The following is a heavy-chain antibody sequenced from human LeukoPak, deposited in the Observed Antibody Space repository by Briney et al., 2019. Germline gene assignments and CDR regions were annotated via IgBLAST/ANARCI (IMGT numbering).Heavy chain of an antibody. CDR1: GFTFSNYG. V-gene: IGHV3-21*01. CDR3: ARDQNILTGYPGY. Sequence: GGSLRVSCAAAGFTFSNYGMNWVRQAPGKGLEWVSSISSSSRHIYQSDSVKGRFTISRDNAKDSLYLQMNSLRAEDTAVYYCARDQNILTGYPGYWGQGTLVTVSS. J-gene: IGHJ4*02. CDR2: ISSSSRHI. D-gene: IGHD3-9*01.